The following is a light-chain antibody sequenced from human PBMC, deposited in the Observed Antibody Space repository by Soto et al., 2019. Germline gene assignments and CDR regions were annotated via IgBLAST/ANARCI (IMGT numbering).Light chain of an antibody. CDR3: QQYSSGPPLT. CDR1: QSVGRN. CDR2: DAS. Sequence: EIVLTQSPASLSVSPGERVTLSCRASQSVGRNLAWYHQQPGQAPRLLIYDASSRATGVPARFSGSGSGTEFTLTISRLXSEDFAVYYCQQYSSGPPLTFGGGTKVDTK. V-gene: IGKV3-15*01. J-gene: IGKJ4*01.